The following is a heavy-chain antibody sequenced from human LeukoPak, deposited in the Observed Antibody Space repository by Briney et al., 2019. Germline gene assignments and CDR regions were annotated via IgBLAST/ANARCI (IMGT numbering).Heavy chain of an antibody. CDR2: ISYDGSNK. CDR3: ARGRTSIAAAGILGWFDP. Sequence: GRSLRLSCAASGFTFSSYGMHWVRQAPGKGLEWVAVISYDGSNKYYADSVKGRFTISRDNSKNTLYLQMNSLRAEDTAVYYCARGRTSIAAAGILGWFDPWGQGTLVTVSS. D-gene: IGHD6-13*01. V-gene: IGHV3-30*19. J-gene: IGHJ5*02. CDR1: GFTFSSYG.